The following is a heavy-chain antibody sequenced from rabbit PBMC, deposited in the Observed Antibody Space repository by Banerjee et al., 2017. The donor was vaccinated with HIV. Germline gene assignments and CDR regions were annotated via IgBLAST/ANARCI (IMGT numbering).Heavy chain of an antibody. CDR1: GSAISRNA. J-gene: IGHJ4*01. Sequence: QEQLEESGGGLVKPEGSLTLTCTASGSAISRNAMCWVRQAPGKGLEWIACIYPGDGSTNYATWAKGRFTISKPSSTTVTLQMTSLTAADTATYFCARDLAGVIGWNFNLWGPGTLVTVS. V-gene: IGHV1S45*01. CDR2: IYPGDGST. CDR3: ARDLAGVIGWNFNL. D-gene: IGHD4-1*01.